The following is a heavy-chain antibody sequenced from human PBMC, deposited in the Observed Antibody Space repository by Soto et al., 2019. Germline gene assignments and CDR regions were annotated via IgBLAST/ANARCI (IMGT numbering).Heavy chain of an antibody. V-gene: IGHV3-23*01. D-gene: IGHD1-26*01. J-gene: IGHJ5*02. CDR3: AKAERWGGSYFIDP. Sequence: EVQLLESGGGLVQPGGSLRLSCAASGFTFSSYAMSWVRQAPGKGLEWVSATSGSGGSTYYADSVKGRFTISRDNSKNTLYLQMNSLRAEDTAVYYCAKAERWGGSYFIDPWGQGTLVTVSS. CDR1: GFTFSSYA. CDR2: TSGSGGST.